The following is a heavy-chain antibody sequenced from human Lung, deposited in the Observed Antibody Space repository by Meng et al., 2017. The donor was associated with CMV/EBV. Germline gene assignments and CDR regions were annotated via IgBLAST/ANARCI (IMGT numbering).Heavy chain of an antibody. V-gene: IGHV4-39*07. J-gene: IGHJ6*02. CDR2: IYFLRSS. D-gene: IGHD1-1*01. CDR1: GGSISSNAYY. CDR3: AEDPRLNGMDV. Sequence: SQTLSLTCTVSGGSISSNAYYWGWIRQPPGKGLAWIASIYFLRSSYYNPSLKRRVTISVETSKNQFSLKLNSVTAADTAVYYCAEDPRLNGMDVWGQGTTVTVSS.